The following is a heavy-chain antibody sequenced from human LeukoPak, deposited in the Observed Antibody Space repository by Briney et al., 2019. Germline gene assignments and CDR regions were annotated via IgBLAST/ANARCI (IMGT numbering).Heavy chain of an antibody. Sequence: KPSETLSLTCTVSGGSISSYYWSWIRQPPGKGLEWIGYIYYSGSTNYNPSLKSRVTISVDTSKNQFSLKLSSVTAADTAAYYCSREGSSSGWYNHFFDYWGQGTLVTVSS. CDR1: GGSISSYY. CDR2: IYYSGST. V-gene: IGHV4-59*01. CDR3: SREGSSSGWYNHFFDY. J-gene: IGHJ4*02. D-gene: IGHD6-19*01.